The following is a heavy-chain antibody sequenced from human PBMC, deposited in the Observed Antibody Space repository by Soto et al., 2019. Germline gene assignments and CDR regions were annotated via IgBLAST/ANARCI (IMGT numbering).Heavy chain of an antibody. CDR1: GGSISSSSYY. V-gene: IGHV4-39*01. Sequence: SETLSLTCTVSGGSISSSSYYWGWSRQPPGKGLEWIGSIYYSGITYYNPSLKSRVTISVDTSKNQFSLKLSSVTAADTAVYYCARHAAWYCSSTSCYLEPFDYWGQGTLVTVSS. CDR3: ARHAAWYCSSTSCYLEPFDY. D-gene: IGHD2-2*01. J-gene: IGHJ4*02. CDR2: IYYSGIT.